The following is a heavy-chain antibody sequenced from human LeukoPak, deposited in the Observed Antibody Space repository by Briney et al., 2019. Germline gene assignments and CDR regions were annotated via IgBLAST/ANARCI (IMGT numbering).Heavy chain of an antibody. D-gene: IGHD3-22*01. CDR1: GFSFSSHS. J-gene: IGHJ4*02. CDR2: ISSSSSTI. Sequence: PGGSLRLSCVASGFSFSSHSINWVRQAPGTGLEWVSFISSSSSTIYYADSVKGRFTISRDNAKNSLYLQMNSLRAEDTAVYYCARDPDYYDSSGSRGYWGQGTLVTVSS. CDR3: ARDPDYYDSSGSRGY. V-gene: IGHV3-48*04.